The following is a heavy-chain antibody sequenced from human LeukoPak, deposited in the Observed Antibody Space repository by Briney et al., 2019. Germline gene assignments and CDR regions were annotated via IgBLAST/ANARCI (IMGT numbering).Heavy chain of an antibody. D-gene: IGHD6-19*01. Sequence: GGSLRLSCAASGFTFSSYWMCWVRQAPGKGLVWVSRINNDGSSISYADSVKGRFTISRDNAKNTLYLQMNSLSAEDTALYYCARVDTDTSGYYFDYWGQGTLVTVSS. J-gene: IGHJ4*02. CDR1: GFTFSSYW. V-gene: IGHV3-74*01. CDR2: INNDGSSI. CDR3: ARVDTDTSGYYFDY.